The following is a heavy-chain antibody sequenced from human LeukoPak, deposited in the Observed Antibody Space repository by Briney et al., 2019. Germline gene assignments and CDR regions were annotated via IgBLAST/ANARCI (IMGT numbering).Heavy chain of an antibody. CDR2: MKEDGSEI. CDR1: GFSFSSWS. CDR3: AIETGGRFDY. V-gene: IGHV3-7*01. Sequence: GGTLRLSCAASGFSFSSWSMSWVRQAPGKRLEWVANMKEDGSEIYYVDSVQGRFTISRDNAKSSVYLLMNSLTGEDTAVYYCAIETGGRFDYWGQGTLVTVSS. J-gene: IGHJ4*02. D-gene: IGHD1-14*01.